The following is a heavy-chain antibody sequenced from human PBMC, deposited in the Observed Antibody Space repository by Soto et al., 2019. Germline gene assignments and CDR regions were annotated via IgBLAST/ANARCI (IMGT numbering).Heavy chain of an antibody. J-gene: IGHJ4*02. D-gene: IGHD3-22*01. CDR2: ISDDGNNK. V-gene: IGHV3-30*18. Sequence: QVQLVESGGGVVQPGRSLRLSCVASGFSFRSYAMDWVRQAPGKGLEWVAVISDDGNNKYYADSVKGRFTISRDNSKNTLYLQMNSLRDEDTAVYYCAKIGIPDYYDSGGYVYWGQGTLVTASS. CDR1: GFSFRSYA. CDR3: AKIGIPDYYDSGGYVY.